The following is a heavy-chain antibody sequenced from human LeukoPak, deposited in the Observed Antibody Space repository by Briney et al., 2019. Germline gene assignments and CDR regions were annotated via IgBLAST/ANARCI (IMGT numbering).Heavy chain of an antibody. Sequence: SETLSLTCTVSGGSISKSSYYWGWIRQPPGKGLEWIGNIYYSGSTYFNPCLKSRVTTSLDMSKNQFSLKLSSVTAADTAVYYCARGRYYYYYDSSGYHFDYWGQGTLVTVSS. CDR1: GGSISKSSYY. CDR3: ARGRYYYYYDSSGYHFDY. CDR2: IYYSGST. J-gene: IGHJ4*02. D-gene: IGHD3-22*01. V-gene: IGHV4-39*07.